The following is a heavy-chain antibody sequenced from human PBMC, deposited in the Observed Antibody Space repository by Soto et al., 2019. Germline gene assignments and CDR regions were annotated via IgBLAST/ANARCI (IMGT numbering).Heavy chain of an antibody. V-gene: IGHV1-18*01. Sequence: ASVKVSCKTSGYTFTSYGISWVRQAPGQGLEWMGWISAYNGNTNYAQKLQGRVTMTTDTSTSTAYMELRSLRSDDTAVYYCARAVVAPAAMIYYYYYMDVWGKGTTVPVSS. J-gene: IGHJ6*03. D-gene: IGHD2-2*01. CDR3: ARAVVAPAAMIYYYYYMDV. CDR2: ISAYNGNT. CDR1: GYTFTSYG.